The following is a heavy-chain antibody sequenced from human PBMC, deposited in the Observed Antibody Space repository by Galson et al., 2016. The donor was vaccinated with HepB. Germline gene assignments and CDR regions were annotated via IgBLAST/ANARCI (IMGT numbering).Heavy chain of an antibody. V-gene: IGHV3-7*03. Sequence: SLRLSCAASGFTFSTYWMSWVRQAPGTGLEWVAHIKQDGGEKYYVDSVKGRFTISRDNAKNSLYLQMNSLRAGDTAIYYCTRMGVAVAATKWDWGQGTLVTVSS. CDR2: IKQDGGEK. CDR3: TRMGVAVAATKWD. J-gene: IGHJ4*02. D-gene: IGHD6-19*01. CDR1: GFTFSTYW.